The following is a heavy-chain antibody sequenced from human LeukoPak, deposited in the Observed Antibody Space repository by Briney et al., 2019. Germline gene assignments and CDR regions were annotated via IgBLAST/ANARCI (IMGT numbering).Heavy chain of an antibody. D-gene: IGHD6-19*01. J-gene: IGHJ4*02. CDR3: AIADPVIAVAGRDFDH. V-gene: IGHV5-51*01. Sequence: EALKIYRKGSGYSLPSYRLGWVRQMPGKGMEWMGVIHPGDYRTRYSPSFQGQLTISADKSISTAYLQWSSRKASDTAMYYCAIADPVIAVAGRDFDHGGQGTLVSV. CDR2: IHPGDYRT. CDR1: GYSLPSYR.